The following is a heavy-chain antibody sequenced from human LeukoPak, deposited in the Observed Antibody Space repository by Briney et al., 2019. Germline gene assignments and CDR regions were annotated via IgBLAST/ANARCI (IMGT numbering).Heavy chain of an antibody. CDR3: ARYIYGVWHFDY. V-gene: IGHV4-61*02. CDR1: GVSISSGSYY. D-gene: IGHD2-8*01. J-gene: IGHJ4*02. CDR2: IYTSGST. Sequence: SQTLSLTCTVSGVSISSGSYYWRWLRQPAGKGLEWIGGIYTSGSTNYNPSLKSRITVSVDTSKNQFSLRLSSVTAADTAVYYCARYIYGVWHFDYWGQGTLVTVSS.